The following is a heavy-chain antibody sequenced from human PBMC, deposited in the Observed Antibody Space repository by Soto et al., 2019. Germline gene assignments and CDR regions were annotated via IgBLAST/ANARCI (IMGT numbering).Heavy chain of an antibody. V-gene: IGHV4-39*01. D-gene: IGHD3-10*01. CDR1: ACSISSSSYY. Sequence: LETLSLTCTVSACSISSSSYYWGWIRQPPGKGLEWIGSIYYSGSTYYNPSLKSRVTIAVDTSKNQFSRKLSSVTAADTAVYYCARRVPKYYGSGSNSYFDYWGQGTLVTVSS. CDR2: IYYSGST. CDR3: ARRVPKYYGSGSNSYFDY. J-gene: IGHJ4*02.